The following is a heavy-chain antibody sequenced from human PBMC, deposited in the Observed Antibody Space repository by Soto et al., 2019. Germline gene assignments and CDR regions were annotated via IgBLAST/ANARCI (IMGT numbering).Heavy chain of an antibody. J-gene: IGHJ1*01. CDR3: AVIVVVAATRSAEYFQH. V-gene: IGHV4-4*02. CDR2: IYHSGST. Sequence: QVQPQESGPGLVKPSGTLSLTCAVSGGSISSSNWWSWVRQPPGKGLEWIGEIYHSGSTNYNPSLKSRVTISVDKSKNQFSLKLSSVTAADTAVYYCAVIVVVAATRSAEYFQHWGQGTLVTVSS. CDR1: GGSISSSNW. D-gene: IGHD2-15*01.